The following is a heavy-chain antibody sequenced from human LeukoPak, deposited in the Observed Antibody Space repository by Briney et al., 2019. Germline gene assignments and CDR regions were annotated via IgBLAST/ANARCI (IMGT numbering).Heavy chain of an antibody. CDR3: AKVVDSNDALDI. CDR2: INHSGST. CDR1: GGSFSGYY. D-gene: IGHD2-15*01. Sequence: SETLSLTCAVYGGSFSGYYWSWIRQPPGKGLEWIGEINHSGSTNYNPSLKSRVTISVDTSKNQFSLKLSSVTAADTAVYYCAKVVDSNDALDIWGQGTMVTVSS. V-gene: IGHV4-34*01. J-gene: IGHJ3*02.